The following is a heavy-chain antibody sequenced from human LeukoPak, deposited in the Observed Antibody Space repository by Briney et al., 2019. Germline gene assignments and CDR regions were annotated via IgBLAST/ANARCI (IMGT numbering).Heavy chain of an antibody. J-gene: IGHJ3*02. CDR2: IYYSGST. CDR3: AGVVVPAAIIWDAFDI. CDR1: GGSISSGDYY. Sequence: SETLSLTCTVSGGSISSGDYYWGWIRQPPGKGLEWIGYIYYSGSTYYNPSLKSRVTISVDTSKNQFSLKLSSVTAADTAVYYCAGVVVPAAIIWDAFDIWGQGTMVTVSS. D-gene: IGHD2-2*02. V-gene: IGHV4-30-4*08.